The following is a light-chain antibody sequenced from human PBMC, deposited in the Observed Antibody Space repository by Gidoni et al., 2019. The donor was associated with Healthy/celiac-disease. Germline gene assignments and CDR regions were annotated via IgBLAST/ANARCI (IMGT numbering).Light chain of an antibody. Sequence: IVFTQSPGTLSLSPWERAPLSCRASQSVSSSYLAWYQQKPGQAPRLLIYGASSRATGITDRFSGSGSGTDFTLTISRLEPEDVAVYYCQQYGSSLYTFGQGTKLEIK. CDR1: QSVSSSY. J-gene: IGKJ2*01. CDR3: QQYGSSLYT. V-gene: IGKV3-20*01. CDR2: GAS.